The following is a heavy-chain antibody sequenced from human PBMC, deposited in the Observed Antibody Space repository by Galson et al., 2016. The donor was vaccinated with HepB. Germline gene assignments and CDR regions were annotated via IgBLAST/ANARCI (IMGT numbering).Heavy chain of an antibody. CDR3: ARDRSGWYPF. D-gene: IGHD6-19*01. J-gene: IGHJ6*02. Sequence: SVKVSCKASGYPFIRYSMHWVRQAPGQRLEWLGWIDAATGNTKYSQKLQGRVSITSDTSATTAYMQLSSLRFEDTAVYYCARDRSGWYPFWGQGTTVTVSS. CDR2: IDAATGNT. V-gene: IGHV1-3*01. CDR1: GYPFIRYS.